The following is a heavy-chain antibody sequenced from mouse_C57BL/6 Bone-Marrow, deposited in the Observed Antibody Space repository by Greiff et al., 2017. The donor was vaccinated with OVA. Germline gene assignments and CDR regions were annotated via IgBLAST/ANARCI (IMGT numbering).Heavy chain of an antibody. J-gene: IGHJ3*01. D-gene: IGHD2-10*01. Sequence: QVQLKESGAELARPGASVKLSCKASGYTFTSYGISWVKQRTGQGLEWIGEIYPRSGNTYYNEKFKGKATLTADKSSSTAYMELRSLTSEDSAVYFCARKDSPTLGFAYWGQGTLVTVSA. CDR1: GYTFTSYG. CDR3: ARKDSPTLGFAY. CDR2: IYPRSGNT. V-gene: IGHV1-81*01.